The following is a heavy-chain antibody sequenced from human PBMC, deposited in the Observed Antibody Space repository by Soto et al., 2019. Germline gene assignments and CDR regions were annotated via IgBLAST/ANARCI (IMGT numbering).Heavy chain of an antibody. CDR2: ISYDGSNE. V-gene: IGHV3-30*03. J-gene: IGHJ4*02. Sequence: GGGVVQPGGSLRLSCAASGFTFSSYGMHWVRQAPGKGLEWVAVISYDGSNEYYGDSVKGRFTISRDNSKNTLYLQMNSLRAEDMAVYYCGGGGGRDIDYWGQGTLVTVSS. D-gene: IGHD3-16*01. CDR3: GGGGGRDIDY. CDR1: GFTFSSYG.